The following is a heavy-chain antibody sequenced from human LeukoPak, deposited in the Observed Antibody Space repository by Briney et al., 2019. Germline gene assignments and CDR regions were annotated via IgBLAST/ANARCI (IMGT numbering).Heavy chain of an antibody. V-gene: IGHV4-4*02. CDR1: GSSISSSNW. CDR3: ARANRDDYYDSSGYLDY. D-gene: IGHD3-22*01. Sequence: SETLSLTCAVSGSSISSSNWWSWVRQPPGKGLEWIGEIYHSGSTNYNPSLKSRVTISVDKSKNQFSLKLSSVTAADTAVYYCARANRDDYYDSSGYLDYWGQGTLVTVSS. CDR2: IYHSGST. J-gene: IGHJ4*02.